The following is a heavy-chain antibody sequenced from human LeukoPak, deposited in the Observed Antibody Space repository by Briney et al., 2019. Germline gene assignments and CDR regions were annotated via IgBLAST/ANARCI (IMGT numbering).Heavy chain of an antibody. CDR2: ISGSGIRR. CDR1: GFTFSSYG. J-gene: IGHJ4*02. CDR3: AKRSGGPSPFDY. Sequence: GGSLRLSCAASGFTFSSYGMGWVRQAPGKGLEWVSDISGSGIRRDHADSVKGRFTISRDNSKNTLYLQMNSLRAEDTAVYYCAKRSGGPSPFDYWGQGTLVTVSS. D-gene: IGHD3-3*01. V-gene: IGHV3-23*01.